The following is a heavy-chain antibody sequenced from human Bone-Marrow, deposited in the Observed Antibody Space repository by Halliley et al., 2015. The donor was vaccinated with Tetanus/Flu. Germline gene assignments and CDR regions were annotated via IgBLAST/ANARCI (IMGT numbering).Heavy chain of an antibody. CDR3: ARDSGYVGNSGSQGFPFDY. V-gene: IGHV2-70*04. J-gene: IGHJ4*02. CDR2: IDWDDDK. CDR1: GFSLSTPGMR. Sequence: LVKPTQTLTLTCTFSGFSLSTPGMRVSWIRQPPGKALEWLARIDWDDDKFYSTSLKTRLTISKDTSKNQVVLTMTNMDPVDTATYYCARDSGYVGNSGSQGFPFDYWGQGTLVTVSS. D-gene: IGHD1-26*01.